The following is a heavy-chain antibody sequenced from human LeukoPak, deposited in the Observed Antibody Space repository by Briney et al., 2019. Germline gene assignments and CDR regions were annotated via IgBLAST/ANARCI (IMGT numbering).Heavy chain of an antibody. CDR2: ISSSGSTI. CDR3: ARDFYGDYALD. CDR1: GFPFSSYE. Sequence: GGPLRLSCAASGFPFSSYEMHWVRQAPGKGLEWVSYISSSGSTIYYADSVKGRFTISRHNAKKSLYLQMNSLRAEDTAVYYCARDFYGDYALDWGQGTLVTVSA. D-gene: IGHD4-17*01. V-gene: IGHV3-48*03. J-gene: IGHJ4*02.